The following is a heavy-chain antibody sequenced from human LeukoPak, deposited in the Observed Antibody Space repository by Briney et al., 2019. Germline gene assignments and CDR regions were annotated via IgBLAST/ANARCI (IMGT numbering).Heavy chain of an antibody. J-gene: IGHJ4*02. V-gene: IGHV3-23*01. Sequence: PGGSLRLSCAASGFTFSSYAMSWVRQAPGKGLEWVSGTSGSGRSIHYADSVKGRFTISRDNSKNTLYLQMNSLGADDTAVYYCAKDMNSWRDGSGLGDYFDYWGQGTLVTVSS. CDR2: TSGSGRSI. CDR3: AKDMNSWRDGSGLGDYFDY. CDR1: GFTFSSYA. D-gene: IGHD6-19*01.